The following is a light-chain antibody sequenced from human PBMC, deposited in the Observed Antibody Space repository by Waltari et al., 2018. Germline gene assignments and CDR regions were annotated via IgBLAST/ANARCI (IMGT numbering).Light chain of an antibody. CDR3: NSRDSSGNHVV. J-gene: IGLJ2*01. CDR1: SLRSYY. CDR2: GKT. V-gene: IGLV3-19*01. Sequence: SSELTQDPAVSVALGQTVRITCQGDSLRSYYASWYQQTPGQAPGIVLSGKTNRPSGIPDGFSGSSSGITASLTITGAQAEDAADYYCNSRDSSGNHVVFGGGTKLTVL.